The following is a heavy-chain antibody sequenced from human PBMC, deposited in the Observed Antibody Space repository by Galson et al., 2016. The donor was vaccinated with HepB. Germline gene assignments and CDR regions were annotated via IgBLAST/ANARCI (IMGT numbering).Heavy chain of an antibody. CDR3: ARGLGYDDGMDV. Sequence: SVKVSCKAFGGSFSSHAISWVRQAPGQGLEWMGGIIPTVDTAKYAQKFQGRVTITADESTTTLYMDVSSLRYEDTAVYYCARGLGYDDGMDVWGQGTTVTVSS. V-gene: IGHV1-69*13. CDR1: GGSFSSHA. D-gene: IGHD5-12*01. J-gene: IGHJ6*02. CDR2: IIPTVDTA.